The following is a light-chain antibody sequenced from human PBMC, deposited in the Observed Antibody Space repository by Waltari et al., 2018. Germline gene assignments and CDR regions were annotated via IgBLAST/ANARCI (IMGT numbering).Light chain of an antibody. J-gene: IGKJ1*01. Sequence: EIVLTQSPATLSLSPGERGTLSCRASQSFSSYLAWYQQKPGQAPRLLISDASNRATGIPARFSGSGSGTDFTLTISSLEPEDFAVYYCQQHSNWPRTFGQGTKVEIK. CDR3: QQHSNWPRT. CDR1: QSFSSY. V-gene: IGKV3-11*01. CDR2: DAS.